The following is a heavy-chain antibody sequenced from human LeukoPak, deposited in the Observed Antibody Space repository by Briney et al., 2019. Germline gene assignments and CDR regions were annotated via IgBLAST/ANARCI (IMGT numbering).Heavy chain of an antibody. CDR1: RGSTSTYY. CDR2: IYPSGNT. V-gene: IGHV4-4*07. CDR3: ARASYSSSSDFDY. Sequence: PSETLSLTCTVSRGSTSTYYWSWIRQPAGKGLEWIGRIYPSGNTNFNPSLMSRVTMSIDTSKNQFSLKLSSVTAADTAVYYCARASYSSSSDFDYWGQGTLVTVSS. J-gene: IGHJ4*02. D-gene: IGHD6-6*01.